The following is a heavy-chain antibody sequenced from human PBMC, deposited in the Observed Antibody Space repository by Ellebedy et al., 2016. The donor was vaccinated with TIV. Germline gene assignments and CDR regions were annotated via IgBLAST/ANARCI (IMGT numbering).Heavy chain of an antibody. CDR3: ARINNDILTGYLIDY. D-gene: IGHD3-9*01. V-gene: IGHV1-18*01. CDR2: ISAYNGNT. Sequence: ASVKVSXXASGYTFTSYGISWVRQAPGQGLEWMGWISAYNGNTNYAQKLQGRVTMTTDTSTSTAYMELRSLRSDDTAVYYCARINNDILTGYLIDYWGQGTLVTVSS. CDR1: GYTFTSYG. J-gene: IGHJ4*02.